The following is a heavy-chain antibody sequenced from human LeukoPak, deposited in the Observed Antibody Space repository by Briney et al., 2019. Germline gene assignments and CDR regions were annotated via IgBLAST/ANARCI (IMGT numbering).Heavy chain of an antibody. CDR3: ARDGDTAMVTYYYGMDV. D-gene: IGHD5-18*01. Sequence: SGGSLRLSCAASGFTFSSYWMSWVRQAPGKGLEWVANIKQDGSEKHYVDSVKGRFTISRDNAKNSLYLQMNSLRAEDTAVYYCARDGDTAMVTYYYGMDVWGQGTTVTVSS. J-gene: IGHJ6*02. CDR1: GFTFSSYW. CDR2: IKQDGSEK. V-gene: IGHV3-7*01.